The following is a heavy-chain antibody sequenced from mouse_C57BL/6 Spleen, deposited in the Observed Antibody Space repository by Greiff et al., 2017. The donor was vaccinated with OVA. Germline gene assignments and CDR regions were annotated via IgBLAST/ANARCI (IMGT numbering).Heavy chain of an antibody. CDR3: ARSGYSYFDY. V-gene: IGHV1-72*01. CDR1: GYTFTSYW. Sequence: QVQLKQPGAELVKPGASVKLSCKASGYTFTSYWMHWVKQRPGRGLEWIGRIDPNSGGTKYNEKFKSKATLTVDKPSSTAYMQLSSLTSEDSAVYYCARSGYSYFDYWGQGTTLTVSS. J-gene: IGHJ2*01. CDR2: IDPNSGGT. D-gene: IGHD2-3*01.